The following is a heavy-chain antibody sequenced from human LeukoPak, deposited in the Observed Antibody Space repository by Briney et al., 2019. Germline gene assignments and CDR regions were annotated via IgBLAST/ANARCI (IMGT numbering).Heavy chain of an antibody. CDR3: ARGFAAAAGPYYYYYYMDV. D-gene: IGHD6-13*01. Sequence: PSETLSLTCTVSGDSISSTSYYWGWIRQPPGKGLEWIGEINHSGSTNYNPTLKSRVTISVDTSKNQFSLKLSSVTAADTAVYYCARGFAAAAGPYYYYYYMDVWGKGTTVTVSS. CDR2: INHSGST. V-gene: IGHV4-39*07. CDR1: GDSISSTSYY. J-gene: IGHJ6*03.